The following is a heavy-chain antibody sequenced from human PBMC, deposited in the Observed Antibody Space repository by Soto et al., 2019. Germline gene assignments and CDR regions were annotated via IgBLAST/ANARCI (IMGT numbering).Heavy chain of an antibody. Sequence: QVQLQESGPGLVKPSETLSLTCTVSGGSISSYYWSWIRQPPGKGLEWIGYIYYSGSTNYNPSPMSRVTVSVDTSKDQFSLKLSSVTAADTAVYYCARDLTYYDILTGYERYYGMDVWGQGTTVTVSS. J-gene: IGHJ6*02. CDR3: ARDLTYYDILTGYERYYGMDV. V-gene: IGHV4-59*01. CDR1: GGSISSYY. CDR2: IYYSGST. D-gene: IGHD3-9*01.